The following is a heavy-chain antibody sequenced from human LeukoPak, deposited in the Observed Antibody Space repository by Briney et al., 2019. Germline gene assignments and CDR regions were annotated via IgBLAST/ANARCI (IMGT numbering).Heavy chain of an antibody. J-gene: IGHJ3*02. CDR2: IYYSGRT. CDR1: GGSVSSSNYY. CDR3: ARGGRLKVPRAFDI. D-gene: IGHD3-10*01. Sequence: SETLSLTCTVSGGSVSSSNYYWGWIRQPPGKGLEWIASIYYSGRTYYNPSLKSRVTISVDTSKNQFFLKLSSVTAADTAVYYCARGGRLKVPRAFDIWGQGTMVTVSS. V-gene: IGHV4-39*01.